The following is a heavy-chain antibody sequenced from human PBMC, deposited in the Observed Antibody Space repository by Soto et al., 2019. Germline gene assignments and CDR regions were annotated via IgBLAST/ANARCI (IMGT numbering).Heavy chain of an antibody. D-gene: IGHD2-15*01. CDR1: GRTFSSYT. V-gene: IGHV1-69*02. J-gene: IGHJ4*02. Sequence: GASVKASCKASGRTFSSYTISWVRQAPGQGLEWMGRIIPILGIANYVQKFQGRVTIIADESTSTAYMELSRLSSEDTAVYSCARSQPNRYCSGGSCYSYDYWGQGTLVTVS. CDR3: ARSQPNRYCSGGSCYSYDY. CDR2: IIPILGIA.